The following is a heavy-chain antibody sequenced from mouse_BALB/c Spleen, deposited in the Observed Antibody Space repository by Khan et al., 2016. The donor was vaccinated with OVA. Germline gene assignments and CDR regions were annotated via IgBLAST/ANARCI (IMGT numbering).Heavy chain of an antibody. Sequence: EVELVESGPSLVKPSQSLSLTCSVTGYSFTSGYYWNWIRQFPGNKLEWMGYISYDGSNNYNPSLKNRISITRDTSKNQFFLKLNSVTTEDTATYYCARDYYGSSYYFDYWGQGTTLTVSS. D-gene: IGHD1-1*01. J-gene: IGHJ2*01. CDR2: ISYDGSN. CDR3: ARDYYGSSYYFDY. CDR1: GYSFTSGYY. V-gene: IGHV3-6*02.